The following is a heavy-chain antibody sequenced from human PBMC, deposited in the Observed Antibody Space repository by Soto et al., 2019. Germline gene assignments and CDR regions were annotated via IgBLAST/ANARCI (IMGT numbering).Heavy chain of an antibody. CDR2: LTGSGDST. Sequence: EVQLLESGGGLVQPGGSLRLSCAASGFTFSSFAMTWVRQAPGKGLELVSSLTGSGDSTYYADSVKRRFTISRDSSKNTLYLQMNSLRADDTVRYYCGKGTAVTTGDMAYWGQGTLVTVSS. CDR3: GKGTAVTTGDMAY. V-gene: IGHV3-23*01. J-gene: IGHJ4*02. CDR1: GFTFSSFA. D-gene: IGHD4-17*01.